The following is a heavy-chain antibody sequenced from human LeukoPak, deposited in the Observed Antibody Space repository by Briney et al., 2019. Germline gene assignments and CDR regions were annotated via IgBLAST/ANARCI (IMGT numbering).Heavy chain of an antibody. V-gene: IGHV3-21*01. CDR1: GFIFSRYT. J-gene: IGHJ4*02. Sequence: PGGSLELSCAASGFIFSRYTINWVRQAPGKGLEWVSSIWSDSAEIHYADSVKGRFTISRDNAKDSLYLQMNSLRAEDSAVYYCARDFFHSDISRPFDYWGQGTLVTVSS. CDR3: ARDFFHSDISRPFDY. D-gene: IGHD3-3*02. CDR2: IWSDSAEI.